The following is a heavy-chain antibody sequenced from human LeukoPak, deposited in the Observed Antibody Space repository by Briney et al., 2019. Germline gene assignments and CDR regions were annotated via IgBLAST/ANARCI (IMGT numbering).Heavy chain of an antibody. CDR3: ARSLYYDILTGYSKAYYYYYYMDV. CDR2: IIPIFGTA. Sequence: ASVKVSCKASGGTFNSYAISWVRQAPGQGLEWMGGIIPIFGTANYAQKFQGRVTITADKSTSTAYMELSSLRSEDTAVYYCARSLYYDILTGYSKAYYYYYYMDVWGKGTTVTISS. D-gene: IGHD3-9*01. V-gene: IGHV1-69*06. J-gene: IGHJ6*03. CDR1: GGTFNSYA.